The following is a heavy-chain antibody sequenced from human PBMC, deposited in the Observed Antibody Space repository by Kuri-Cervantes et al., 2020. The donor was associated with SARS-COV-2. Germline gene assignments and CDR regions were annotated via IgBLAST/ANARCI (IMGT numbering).Heavy chain of an antibody. J-gene: IGHJ3*02. CDR3: ARDQIVVVPAASQYDAFDI. V-gene: IGHV3-21*01. D-gene: IGHD2-2*01. Sequence: GGSLRLSCAASGFTFSSYGMNWVRQAPGKGREWVSSISSSSSYIYYADSVKGRFTISRDNAKNSLYLQMNSLRAEDTAVYYCARDQIVVVPAASQYDAFDIWGQGTMVTVSS. CDR1: GFTFSSYG. CDR2: ISSSSSYI.